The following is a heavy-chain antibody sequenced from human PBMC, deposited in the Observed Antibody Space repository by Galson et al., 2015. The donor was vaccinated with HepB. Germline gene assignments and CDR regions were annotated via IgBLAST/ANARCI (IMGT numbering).Heavy chain of an antibody. CDR3: AREEVSYDFWSGYYTGVDRGPFDY. J-gene: IGHJ4*02. CDR1: GYTFTSYA. CDR2: INPGNGNT. Sequence: SVKVSCKASGYTFTSYAIHWVRQAPGQRLEWMGWINPGNGNTKYSQKFQGRVTITRDTSASTAYMELGSLRSEDTAVYYCAREEVSYDFWSGYYTGVDRGPFDYWGQGTLVTVSS. D-gene: IGHD3-3*01. V-gene: IGHV1-3*01.